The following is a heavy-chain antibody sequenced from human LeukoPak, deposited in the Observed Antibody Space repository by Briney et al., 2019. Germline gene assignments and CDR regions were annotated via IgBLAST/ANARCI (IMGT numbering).Heavy chain of an antibody. D-gene: IGHD4-17*01. Sequence: GGSLRLSCAASGFTFSSYSMNWVRQAPGKGLEWVSYISSSSSTIYYADSVKGRFTFSRDNAKDSLYLQMNSLSAEDTAVYYCARGNYGDLDYWGQGTLVTVSS. V-gene: IGHV3-48*04. J-gene: IGHJ4*02. CDR3: ARGNYGDLDY. CDR1: GFTFSSYS. CDR2: ISSSSSTI.